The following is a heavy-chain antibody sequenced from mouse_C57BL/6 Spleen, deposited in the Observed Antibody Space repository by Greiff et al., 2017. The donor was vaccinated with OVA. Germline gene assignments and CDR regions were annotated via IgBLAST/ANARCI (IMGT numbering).Heavy chain of an antibody. V-gene: IGHV5-4*03. CDR1: GFTFSSYA. D-gene: IGHD2-4*01. J-gene: IGHJ4*01. CDR2: ISDGGSYT. Sequence: EVKLEESGGGLVKPGGSLKLSCAASGFTFSSYAMSWVRQTPEKRLEWVATISDGGSYTYYPDNVKGRFTISRDNAKNNLYLQMSHLKSEDTAMYYCARGGITTLYYYAMDYWGQGTSVTVSS. CDR3: ARGGITTLYYYAMDY.